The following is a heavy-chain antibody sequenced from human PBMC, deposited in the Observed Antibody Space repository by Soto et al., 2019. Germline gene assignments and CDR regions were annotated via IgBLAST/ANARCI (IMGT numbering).Heavy chain of an antibody. D-gene: IGHD3-10*01. CDR3: ARDQSFDRSYYYGIDV. Sequence: ASVKVSCKASGYAFSIYAMHWVRQAPGQGLEWMGWINIGSGNTEYSQNFQDRITITRDTSASTVYMELSSLRSDDTAVYYCARDQSFDRSYYYGIDVWGQGTTVTVS. CDR2: INIGSGNT. CDR1: GYAFSIYA. J-gene: IGHJ6*01. V-gene: IGHV1-3*04.